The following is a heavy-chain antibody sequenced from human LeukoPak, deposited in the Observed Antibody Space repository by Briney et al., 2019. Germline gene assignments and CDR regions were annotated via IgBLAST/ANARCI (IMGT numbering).Heavy chain of an antibody. Sequence: ASVNVACKASVGTFSSYAISWVRQAPGQGLEWMGGIIPIFGTANYAQKFQGRVTITTDESTSTAYMELSSLRSEDTAVYYCARVPSYSDNWFDPWGQGTLVTVSS. CDR1: VGTFSSYA. J-gene: IGHJ5*02. CDR2: IIPIFGTA. CDR3: ARVPSYSDNWFDP. D-gene: IGHD1-26*01. V-gene: IGHV1-69*05.